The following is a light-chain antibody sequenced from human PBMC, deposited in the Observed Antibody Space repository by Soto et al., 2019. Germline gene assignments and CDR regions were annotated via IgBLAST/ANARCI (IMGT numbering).Light chain of an antibody. J-gene: IGKJ1*01. CDR1: QSINNW. CDR3: QQYNGYSWT. V-gene: IGKV1-5*03. Sequence: DIQMTQSPSTLSASVGDRVTITCRASQSINNWLAWYQQNPGKAPKLLIYEASSLQSGVPSRFSGSGSGTKFTLAISSLQTDDFATYYCQQYNGYSWTFGQGTKVEIK. CDR2: EAS.